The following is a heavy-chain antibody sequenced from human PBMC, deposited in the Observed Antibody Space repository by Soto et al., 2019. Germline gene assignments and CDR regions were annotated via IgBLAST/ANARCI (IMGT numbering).Heavy chain of an antibody. CDR1: GGSFSGYY. Sequence: PSETLSLTCAVYGGSFSGYYWSWIRQPPGKGLEWIGEINHSGSTNYNPSLKSRVTISVDTSKNQFSLKLSSVTAADTAVYYCARVREIFGVAKAGYYYMDVWGKGTTVTVSS. CDR3: ARVREIFGVAKAGYYYMDV. D-gene: IGHD3-3*01. CDR2: INHSGST. J-gene: IGHJ6*03. V-gene: IGHV4-34*01.